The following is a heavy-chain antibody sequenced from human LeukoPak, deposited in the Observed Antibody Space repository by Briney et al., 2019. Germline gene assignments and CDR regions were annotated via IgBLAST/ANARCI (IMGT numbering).Heavy chain of an antibody. V-gene: IGHV4-39*01. J-gene: IGHJ4*02. CDR1: GGSISSSSYY. Sequence: SETLSLTCTVSGGSISSSSYYWGWIRQPPGKGLEWIGSIYYSGSTYYNPSLKSRVTISLDTSKNQFSLKLSSVTAADTAVYYCAVYSSSSDYGDYGDEFDYWGQGTLVTVSS. CDR2: IYYSGST. D-gene: IGHD4-17*01. CDR3: AVYSSSSDYGDYGDEFDY.